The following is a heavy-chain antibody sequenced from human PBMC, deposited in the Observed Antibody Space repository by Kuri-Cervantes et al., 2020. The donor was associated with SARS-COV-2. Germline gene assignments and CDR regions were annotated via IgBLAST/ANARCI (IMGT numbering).Heavy chain of an antibody. Sequence: SETLSLTCAVYGGSFSGYYWSWIRQPPGKGLEWIGEINHSGSTNYNPSLKSRVTISVDTSKNQFSLKLSSVTAADTAVYYCARRGPTTVTTFTSLAEVGFQHWGQGTLGTVSS. CDR1: GGSFSGYY. CDR2: INHSGST. J-gene: IGHJ1*01. D-gene: IGHD4-17*01. V-gene: IGHV4-34*01. CDR3: ARRGPTTVTTFTSLAEVGFQH.